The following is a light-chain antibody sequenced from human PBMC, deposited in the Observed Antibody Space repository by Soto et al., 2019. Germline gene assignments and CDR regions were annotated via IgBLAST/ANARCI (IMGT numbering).Light chain of an antibody. Sequence: DIQMTQSPSSVSASVGDRVIMTCRASQCISTWLAWYQQKPGKAPKLLIYPASRLQSGVPARFSGSGSGTEFTLTITSLQPEDSATYYGQHANSLPLFGPGTKVEI. CDR1: QCISTW. CDR2: PAS. V-gene: IGKV1-12*01. J-gene: IGKJ3*01. CDR3: QHANSLPL.